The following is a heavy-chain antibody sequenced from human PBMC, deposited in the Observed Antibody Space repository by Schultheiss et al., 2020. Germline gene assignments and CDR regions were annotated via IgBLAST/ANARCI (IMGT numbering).Heavy chain of an antibody. J-gene: IGHJ6*02. V-gene: IGHV4-61*08. Sequence: SETLSLTCTVSGGSISSGGYYWSWIRQHPGKGLEWIGYIYYSGSTNYNPSLKSRVTMSVDTSKNQFSLKLTSVTAADTAVYYCARRRFRELLDHYYYYGMDVWGQGTTVTVSS. CDR3: ARRRFRELLDHYYYYGMDV. CDR2: IYYSGST. CDR1: GGSISSGGYY. D-gene: IGHD3-10*01.